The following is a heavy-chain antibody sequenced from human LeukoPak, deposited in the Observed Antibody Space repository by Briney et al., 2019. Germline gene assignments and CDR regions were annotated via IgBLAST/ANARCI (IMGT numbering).Heavy chain of an antibody. J-gene: IGHJ6*03. CDR3: ARGSSYGYDYNYMDV. Sequence: GGSLRLSCAASGFTFRDYYMSWVRQAPGKGLEWLSYISNSGSTVDYSDSVLGRLTISRDNAKKSVFLQLDSLGAEDTAVYYCARGSSYGYDYNYMDVWGKGTTVTVSS. CDR1: GFTFRDYY. V-gene: IGHV3-11*04. D-gene: IGHD5-18*01. CDR2: ISNSGSTV.